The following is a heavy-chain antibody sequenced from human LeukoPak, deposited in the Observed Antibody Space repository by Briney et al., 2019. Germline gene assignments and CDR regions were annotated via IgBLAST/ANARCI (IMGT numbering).Heavy chain of an antibody. CDR2: IDHGEKT. CDR1: GESFSGYY. J-gene: IGHJ6*03. V-gene: IGHV4-34*01. Sequence: SETLSLTCAVYGESFSGYYWTWIRQSPGKGLEWIGEIDHGEKTHYNPSLKSRVTISVDTSKNQFSLKLSSVTAADTAVYYCARKGDGDYYYYMDVWGKGTTVTVSS. D-gene: IGHD2-21*02. CDR3: ARKGDGDYYYYMDV.